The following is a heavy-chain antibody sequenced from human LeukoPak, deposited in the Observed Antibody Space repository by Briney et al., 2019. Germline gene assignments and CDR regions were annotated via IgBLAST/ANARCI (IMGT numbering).Heavy chain of an antibody. CDR3: ARDGFLEWLSRGGWFDP. Sequence: PGGSLRLSCAAPGFTFNSYSMNWVRQAPGKGLEWVSCISSSSSYIYYADSVKGRFTISRDNAKNSLYLQMNSLRAEDTAVYYCARDGFLEWLSRGGWFDPWGQGTLVTVSS. J-gene: IGHJ5*02. D-gene: IGHD3-3*01. V-gene: IGHV3-21*01. CDR1: GFTFNSYS. CDR2: ISSSSSYI.